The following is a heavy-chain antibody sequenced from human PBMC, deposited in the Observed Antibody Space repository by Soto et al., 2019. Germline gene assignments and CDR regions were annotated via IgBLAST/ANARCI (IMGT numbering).Heavy chain of an antibody. Sequence: GASVKVSCAASGFTFSSYWMSWVRQAPGKGLEWVANIKQDGSEKYYVDSVKGRFTISRDNAKNSLYLQMNSLRAEDTAVYYCARDRVVRGVPYYYYYYGMDVWGQGTTVTVSS. J-gene: IGHJ6*02. D-gene: IGHD3-10*01. CDR1: GFTFSSYW. V-gene: IGHV3-7*03. CDR3: ARDRVVRGVPYYYYYYGMDV. CDR2: IKQDGSEK.